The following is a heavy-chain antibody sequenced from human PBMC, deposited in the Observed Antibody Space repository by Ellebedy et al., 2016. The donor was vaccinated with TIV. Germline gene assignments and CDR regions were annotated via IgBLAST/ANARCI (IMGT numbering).Heavy chain of an antibody. J-gene: IGHJ4*02. CDR1: GFTFDDCA. V-gene: IGHV3-9*01. Sequence: SLKISCAASGFTFDDCAMHWVRQAPGKGLEWVAGISWNSGTIGYADSVKGRFTISRDNAKKSLYLQMNSLRADDTALTYCVKDLNHFDSTDYIGHFDYWGRGALVTVSS. CDR2: ISWNSGTI. D-gene: IGHD3-22*01. CDR3: VKDLNHFDSTDYIGHFDY.